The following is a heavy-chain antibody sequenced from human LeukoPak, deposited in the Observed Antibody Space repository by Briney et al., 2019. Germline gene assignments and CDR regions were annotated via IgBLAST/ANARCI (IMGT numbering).Heavy chain of an antibody. J-gene: IGHJ4*02. CDR1: GGSVGTSNYY. D-gene: IGHD6-19*01. CDR3: ARQHLGSGCIDY. CDR2: IHYSGTT. Sequence: PSETLSLTCTASGGSVGTSNYYWAWIRQPPGKGLEWIGSIHYSGTTYYNPSLKSRVTMSVDTSKNQFSLKLSSVTAADTAVYSCARQHLGSGCIDYWGQGTLVTVSS. V-gene: IGHV4-39*01.